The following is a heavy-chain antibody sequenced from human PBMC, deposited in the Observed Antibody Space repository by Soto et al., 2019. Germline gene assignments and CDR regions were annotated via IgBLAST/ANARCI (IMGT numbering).Heavy chain of an antibody. CDR3: GVDV. Sequence: EVQLVESGGGLVQPGGSLRPPLAAPGLTFSRYWRSWVRQAPGRGLEWVANIKPEGSDQYYVDSVEGRFTISRDNAKNSLYLQMNSLRAEDTAVYYWGVDVWGKGTTVTVSS. J-gene: IGHJ6*04. V-gene: IGHV3-7*01. D-gene: IGHD3-16*01. CDR1: GLTFSRYW. CDR2: IKPEGSDQ.